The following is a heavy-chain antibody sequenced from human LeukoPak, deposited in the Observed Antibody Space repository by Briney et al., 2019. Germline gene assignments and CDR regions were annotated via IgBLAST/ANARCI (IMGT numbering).Heavy chain of an antibody. J-gene: IGHJ4*02. D-gene: IGHD2-2*01. Sequence: GGSLRLSCAASGFIVSSNYMSWVRQVPGKGLEWVSVIYSGDTAFYADSVKGRFTVSRDNSRNTLYLQMNSLRAEDTAMYYCARLRGYCSTNTCYPLGYWDQGTLVTVSS. CDR1: GFIVSSNY. CDR3: ARLRGYCSTNTCYPLGY. V-gene: IGHV3-53*01. CDR2: IYSGDTA.